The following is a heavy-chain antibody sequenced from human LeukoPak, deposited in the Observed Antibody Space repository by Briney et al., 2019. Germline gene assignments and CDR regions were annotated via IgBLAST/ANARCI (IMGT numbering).Heavy chain of an antibody. V-gene: IGHV4-59*01. CDR1: GGSISSYY. CDR2: IYYSGST. J-gene: IGHJ4*02. CDR3: ARVGGGTYYDDY. Sequence: SSETLSLTCTVSGGSISSYYWSWIRQPPGKGLEWIGYIYYSGSTNYNPSLKSRVTISVDTSKNQFSLKLSSVTAADTAVYYCARVGGGTYYDDYWGQGTLVTVSS. D-gene: IGHD3-3*01.